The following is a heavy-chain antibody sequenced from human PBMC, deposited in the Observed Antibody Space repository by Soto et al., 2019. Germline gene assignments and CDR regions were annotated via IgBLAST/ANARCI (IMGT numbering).Heavy chain of an antibody. CDR1: GFTFSSFA. Sequence: EVQLLESGGGLVQPGGSLRLSCAASGFTFSSFAVSWVRQSPGKGLEWVSGISGSGGNTYYAHSVKGRFTISRDNSKNTLPLQMNSLRAEDTAVYYCAKGGGDCSGGTCYYYFYGMDVWGQGTTVTVSS. D-gene: IGHD2-15*01. CDR2: ISGSGGNT. V-gene: IGHV3-23*01. J-gene: IGHJ6*02. CDR3: AKGGGDCSGGTCYYYFYGMDV.